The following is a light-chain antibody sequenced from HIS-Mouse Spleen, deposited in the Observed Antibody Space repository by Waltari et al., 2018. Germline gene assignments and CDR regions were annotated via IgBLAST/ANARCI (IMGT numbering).Light chain of an antibody. CDR1: SSDVGSSNL. V-gene: IGLV2-23*01. CDR3: CSYAGSSFVV. CDR2: EGS. J-gene: IGLJ2*01. Sequence: QSALTQPASVSGSPGQSITISCTGTSSDVGSSNLVSWYQQHPGKAPKLMIYEGSKRPSGVSNRFSGSKSGNTASLTISGLQAEDEADYYCCSYAGSSFVVFGGGTKLTVL.